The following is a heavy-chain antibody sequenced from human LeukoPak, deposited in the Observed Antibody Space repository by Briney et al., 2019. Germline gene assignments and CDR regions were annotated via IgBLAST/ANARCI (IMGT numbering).Heavy chain of an antibody. J-gene: IGHJ5*02. CDR1: GFTSSSYA. CDR3: AKSPSLAVAARA. V-gene: IGHV3-23*01. Sequence: GGSLRLSCAASGFTSSSYAMSWVRQAPGKGLEWVSAISGSGGSTYYADSVKGRFTISRDNSKNTLYLQMNSLRAEDTAVYYCAKSPSLAVAARAWGQGTLVTVSS. CDR2: ISGSGGST. D-gene: IGHD6-19*01.